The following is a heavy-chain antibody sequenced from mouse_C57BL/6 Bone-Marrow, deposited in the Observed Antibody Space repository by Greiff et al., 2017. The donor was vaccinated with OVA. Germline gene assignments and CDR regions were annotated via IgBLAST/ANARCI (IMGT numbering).Heavy chain of an antibody. J-gene: IGHJ4*01. D-gene: IGHD2-4*01. CDR2: INYDGSST. V-gene: IGHV5-16*01. Sequence: EVKLMESEGGLVQPGSSMKLSCTASGFTFSDYYMAWVRQVTEKGLEWVANINYDGSSTYYLDSLKSRFIISRDNAKNILYLQMSSLQSEDTATYYCAREAYDYDVGYAMDYWGQGTSVTVSS. CDR3: AREAYDYDVGYAMDY. CDR1: GFTFSDYY.